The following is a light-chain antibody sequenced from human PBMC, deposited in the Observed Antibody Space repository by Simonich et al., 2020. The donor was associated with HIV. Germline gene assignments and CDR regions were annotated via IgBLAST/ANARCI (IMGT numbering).Light chain of an antibody. Sequence: EIVLTQSPATLSLSPGERATLSCRASQSVSSYLAWYQQKPGLAPRLLIYDGASRATGIPDRFSGSGSGTDFTLTISRLEPEDFAVYYCQQYGRTPYTFGQGTKLEIK. CDR2: DGA. CDR1: QSVSSY. V-gene: IGKV3D-20*01. CDR3: QQYGRTPYT. J-gene: IGKJ2*01.